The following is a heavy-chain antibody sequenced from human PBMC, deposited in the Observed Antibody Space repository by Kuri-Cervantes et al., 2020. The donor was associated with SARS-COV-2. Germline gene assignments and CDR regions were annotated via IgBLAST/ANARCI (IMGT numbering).Heavy chain of an antibody. Sequence: LTCAASGFTFSSYDMHWVRQATGKGLEWVSAIGTAGDTYYPGSVKGRFTISRENAKNSLYLHMNSLRAGDTAVYYCARGDVQSGVDAFDIWGQGTMVTVSS. J-gene: IGHJ3*02. CDR2: IGTAGDT. CDR1: GFTFSSYD. CDR3: ARGDVQSGVDAFDI. D-gene: IGHD1-1*01. V-gene: IGHV3-13*04.